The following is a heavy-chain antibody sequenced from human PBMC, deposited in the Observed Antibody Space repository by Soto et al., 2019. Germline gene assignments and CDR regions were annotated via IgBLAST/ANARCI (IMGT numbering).Heavy chain of an antibody. Sequence: SETLSLTCGVSGGTVASSHWWSRVRQSPGRGLEWIGNVYHTGDTNFNPSLQSRVTFSVDKSNNQFSLRLTSVTAADTAVYFCAREIVTAGGNNYFDPWGPGXLVTVYS. CDR3: AREIVTAGGNNYFDP. D-gene: IGHD2-21*02. CDR2: VYHTGDT. CDR1: GGTVASSHW. J-gene: IGHJ5*02. V-gene: IGHV4-4*02.